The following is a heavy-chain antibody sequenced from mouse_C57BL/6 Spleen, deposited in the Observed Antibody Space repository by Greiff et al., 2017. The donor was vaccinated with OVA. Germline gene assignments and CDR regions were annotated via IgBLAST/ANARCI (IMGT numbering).Heavy chain of an antibody. V-gene: IGHV1-15*01. J-gene: IGHJ2*01. CDR3: TRRKVKGGYYFDD. CDR2: IDPETGGT. CDR1: GYTFTDYE. Sequence: QVQLQQSGAELVRPGASVTLSCKASGYTFTDYEMHWVKQTPVHGLEWIGAIDPETGGTAYNQKFKGKAILSADKSSSTAYMELRSLTSEDSAVYYCTRRKVKGGYYFDDWGKGTTLTVSS. D-gene: IGHD2-2*01.